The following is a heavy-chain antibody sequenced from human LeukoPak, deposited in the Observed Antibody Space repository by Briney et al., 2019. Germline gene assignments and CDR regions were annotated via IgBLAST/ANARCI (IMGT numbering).Heavy chain of an antibody. D-gene: IGHD3-22*01. Sequence: SETLSFTCTVSGGSISSGGYYWSWIRQPPGKGLEWIGYIYHSGSTYYNTSLKSRVTISVDRSKNQFSLKLSSVTAADTAVYYCASQGYYYDSSGYQNDAFDIWGQGTMVTVSS. CDR3: ASQGYYYDSSGYQNDAFDI. V-gene: IGHV4-30-2*01. J-gene: IGHJ3*02. CDR1: GGSISSGGYY. CDR2: IYHSGST.